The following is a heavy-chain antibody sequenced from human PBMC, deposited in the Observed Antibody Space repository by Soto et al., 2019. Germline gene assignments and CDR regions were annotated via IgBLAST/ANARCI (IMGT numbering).Heavy chain of an antibody. CDR3: AKGGDVVRPGNYPDS. CDR2: ISTTGADT. D-gene: IGHD2-2*01. CDR1: GFTFINYA. Sequence: EVQLLQSGGALLQPGGSLRLSCGASGFTFINYAMNWVRQAPGKGLEWVSAISTTGADTYYADSVKGRFTISRNNSKNTLYLQMNRLRVDDTAVYYCAKGGDVVRPGNYPDSRGQGTLVTVSS. V-gene: IGHV3-23*01. J-gene: IGHJ4*02.